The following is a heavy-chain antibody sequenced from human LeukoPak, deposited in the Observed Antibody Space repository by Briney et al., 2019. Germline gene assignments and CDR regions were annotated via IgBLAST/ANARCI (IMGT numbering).Heavy chain of an antibody. CDR2: IWYDGSNK. J-gene: IGHJ4*02. CDR1: GFTFSSYG. V-gene: IGHV3-33*01. Sequence: GGSLTLSCAASGFTFSSYGMHWVRQAPGKGLEWVAVIWYDGSNKYYADSVKGRFTIPRDNSKNTLYLQMNSLRAKDTAVYYCARDKYSSGSPPGGYWGQGTLVTVSS. CDR3: ARDKYSSGSPPGGY. D-gene: IGHD6-19*01.